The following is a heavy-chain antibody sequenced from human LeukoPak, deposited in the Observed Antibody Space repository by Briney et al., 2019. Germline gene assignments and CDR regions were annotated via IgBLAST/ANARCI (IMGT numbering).Heavy chain of an antibody. J-gene: IGHJ4*02. V-gene: IGHV3-30*18. CDR3: AKDHGYSHGFDY. CDR1: GFTFSSYG. Sequence: PGGSLRLSCAASGFTFSSYGMHWVRQAPGKGLEWVAGISYDGRSKEYADSVKGRFTISRDNSKNTLYLQMNSLRAEDTAVYYCAKDHGYSHGFDYWGQGTLLTVSS. CDR2: ISYDGRSK. D-gene: IGHD5-18*01.